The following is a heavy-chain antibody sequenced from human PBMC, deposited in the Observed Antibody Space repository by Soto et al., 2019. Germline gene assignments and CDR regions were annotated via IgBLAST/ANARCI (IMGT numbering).Heavy chain of an antibody. CDR3: ARDPYYYGSGSYRAENWFDP. Sequence: ASVKVSCKASGYTFTSYGISWVRQAPGQGLEWMGWINPNSGGTNYAQKFQGRVTMTRDTSISTAYMELSRLRSDDTAVYYCARDPYYYGSGSYRAENWFDPWGQGTLVTVSS. CDR2: INPNSGGT. D-gene: IGHD3-10*01. V-gene: IGHV1-2*02. CDR1: GYTFTSYG. J-gene: IGHJ5*02.